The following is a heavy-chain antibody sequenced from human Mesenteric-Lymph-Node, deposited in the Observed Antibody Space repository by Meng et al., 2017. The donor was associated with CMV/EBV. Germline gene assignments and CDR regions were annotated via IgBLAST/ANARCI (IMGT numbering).Heavy chain of an antibody. CDR3: ARHIGYCSSTSCYFPWFDP. V-gene: IGHV4-34*01. Sequence: SETLSLTCAVYGGSFSGYYWSWIRQPPGKGLEWIGEINHSGSTNYNPSLKSRVTISVDTSKNQFSLKLSSVTAADTAVYYCARHIGYCSSTSCYFPWFDPWGQGTLVTVSS. CDR1: GGSFSGYY. D-gene: IGHD2-2*01. CDR2: INHSGST. J-gene: IGHJ5*02.